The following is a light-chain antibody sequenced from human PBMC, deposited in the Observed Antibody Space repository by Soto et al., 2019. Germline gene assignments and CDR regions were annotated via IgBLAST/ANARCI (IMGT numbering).Light chain of an antibody. J-gene: IGKJ5*01. V-gene: IGKV3-20*01. CDR3: QQYNNWPPIT. CDR1: QSVSRKY. CDR2: GAS. Sequence: EIVLTQSPGTVSSSPCERATLSFSAGQSVSRKYLAWYQQKPGQAPRLLIYGASSRATGIPDRFSGSGSGTDFTLTISSLEAEDFAIYYCQQYNNWPPITFGQGTRLEIK.